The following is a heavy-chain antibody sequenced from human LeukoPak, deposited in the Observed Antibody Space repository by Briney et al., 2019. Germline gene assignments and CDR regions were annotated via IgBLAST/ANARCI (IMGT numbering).Heavy chain of an antibody. D-gene: IGHD2-2*02. V-gene: IGHV3-21*01. CDR2: FTSRSGSI. CDR3: AKSSSVVVPAAIGDYFDY. Sequence: GGSLRLSCVASGFTFSSYSMNWVRQAPGKGLEWVSSFTSRSGSIYYADSVKGRFTISRDNSKNTLYLQMNSLRAEDTAVYYCAKSSSVVVPAAIGDYFDYWGQGTLVTVSS. CDR1: GFTFSSYS. J-gene: IGHJ4*02.